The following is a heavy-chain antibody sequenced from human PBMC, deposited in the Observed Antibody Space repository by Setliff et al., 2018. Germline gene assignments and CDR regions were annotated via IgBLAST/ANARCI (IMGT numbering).Heavy chain of an antibody. Sequence: RLSCGASGFTFRKYWMYWVRQVPGKGLVWVSRISPDGTITNCADSVKGRFTISRDNAKNTLYLQMNSLRGEDTAVYFCASIDWGENFYNTDVWGKGTTVTVSS. CDR3: ASIDWGENFYNTDV. D-gene: IGHD7-27*01. V-gene: IGHV3-74*01. CDR2: ISPDGTIT. CDR1: GFTFRKYW. J-gene: IGHJ6*03.